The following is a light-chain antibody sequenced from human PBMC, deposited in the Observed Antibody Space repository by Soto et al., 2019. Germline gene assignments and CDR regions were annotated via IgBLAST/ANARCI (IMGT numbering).Light chain of an antibody. CDR3: QHYNTYPWT. V-gene: IGKV1-5*03. CDR2: KAS. CDR1: QSVSDW. Sequence: DIQMTQSPSTLSASVGDRVTISCRASQSVSDWLAWYQQKPGKAPNLLIYKASTLQSGVPSRFSGSGSGTQFTLTITSLQPDDFATYYCQHYNTYPWTFGQGTKVE. J-gene: IGKJ1*01.